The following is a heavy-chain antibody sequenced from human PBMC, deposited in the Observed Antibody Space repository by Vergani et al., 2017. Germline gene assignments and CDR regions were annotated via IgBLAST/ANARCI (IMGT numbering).Heavy chain of an antibody. CDR3: ARHISVVRPSSMTAFDY. CDR1: GGSISTSSYA. CDR2: VFYGGRT. J-gene: IGHJ4*02. V-gene: IGHV4-39*01. D-gene: IGHD2-21*01. Sequence: QVQLQESGPGLVKPSETLSLTCTVSGGSISTSSYAWGWIRQPPGKTLEWIGTVFYGGRTSYNPSLKSRVTLSLDTSKKQISLHLTSVTAADTAVYYCARHISVVRPSSMTAFDYWGQGTLVTVSS.